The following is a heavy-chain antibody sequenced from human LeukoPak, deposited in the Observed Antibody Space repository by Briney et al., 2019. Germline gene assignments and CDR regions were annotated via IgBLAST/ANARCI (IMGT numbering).Heavy chain of an antibody. CDR2: ISYSNSTM. D-gene: IGHD5-18*01. CDR1: GFTFSSYS. J-gene: IGHJ4*02. V-gene: IGHV3-48*01. Sequence: PGGSLRLSCAASGFTFSSYSMNWVRQAPGKGLECVAYISYSNSTMYYADSVKGRFTISRDNAKNSLYLQMNSLRAEDTAVYYCARDQYDTAIPYYFDYWGQGTLVTVSS. CDR3: ARDQYDTAIPYYFDY.